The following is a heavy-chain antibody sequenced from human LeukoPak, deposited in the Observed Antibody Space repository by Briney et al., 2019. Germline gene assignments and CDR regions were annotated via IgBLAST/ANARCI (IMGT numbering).Heavy chain of an antibody. CDR2: IYTSGST. CDR1: GGSISSYY. J-gene: IGHJ4*02. D-gene: IGHD6-19*01. Sequence: SETLSLTCTVSGGSISSYYWSWIRQPAGKGLEGIGRIYTSGSTNYNPSLKSRVTMSGDTAKNQFSLKLSSVTTADTAVYYGVRDIGSGWYSSPYWGQGTLVTVSS. CDR3: VRDIGSGWYSSPY. V-gene: IGHV4-4*07.